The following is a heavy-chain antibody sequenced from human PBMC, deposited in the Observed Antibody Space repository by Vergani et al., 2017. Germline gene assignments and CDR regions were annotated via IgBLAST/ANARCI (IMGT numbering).Heavy chain of an antibody. J-gene: IGHJ4*02. Sequence: QLQLQESGPGLVKPSETLSLTCTVSGGSISSSSYYWGWIRQPPGTGLEWIGSIYYSWSTYYNPSLKRRITISVDMSKNQFSLKVGSVTAADAAVYYCARHGGGEWLVLGFDYWGQGTLVTVSS. V-gene: IGHV4-39*01. D-gene: IGHD6-19*01. CDR3: ARHGGGEWLVLGFDY. CDR1: GGSISSSSYY. CDR2: IYYSWST.